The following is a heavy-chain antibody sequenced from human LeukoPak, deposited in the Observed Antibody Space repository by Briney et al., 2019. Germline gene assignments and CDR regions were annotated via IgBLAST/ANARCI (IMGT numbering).Heavy chain of an antibody. CDR2: ISGSGGST. Sequence: GGSLRLSCAASGFTFSSYWMSWVRQAPGKGLEWVSAISGSGGSTYYADSVKGRFTISRDNSKNTLYLQMNSLRAEDTAVYYCGKDNYYGSGIGGDYWGQGTLVTVSS. D-gene: IGHD3-10*01. CDR3: GKDNYYGSGIGGDY. V-gene: IGHV3-23*01. J-gene: IGHJ4*02. CDR1: GFTFSSYW.